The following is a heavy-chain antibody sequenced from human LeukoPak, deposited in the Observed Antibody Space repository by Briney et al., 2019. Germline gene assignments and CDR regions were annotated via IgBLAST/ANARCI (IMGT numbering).Heavy chain of an antibody. D-gene: IGHD6-19*01. J-gene: IGHJ6*02. CDR2: IIPILGIA. V-gene: IGHV1-69*04. CDR1: GGTFSSYA. Sequence: ASVTVSCTASGGTFSSYAISWVRQAPGQGLEWMGRIIPILGIANYAQKFQGRVTITADKSTSTAYMELSSLRSEDTAVYYCARADSSGWTGYGMDVWGQGTTVTVSS. CDR3: ARADSSGWTGYGMDV.